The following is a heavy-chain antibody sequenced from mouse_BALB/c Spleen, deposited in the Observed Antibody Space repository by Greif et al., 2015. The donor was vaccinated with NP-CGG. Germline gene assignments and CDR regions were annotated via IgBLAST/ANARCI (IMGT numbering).Heavy chain of an antibody. Sequence: EVKLVESGGGLVKPGGSLKLSCAASGFTFSSYTMSWVRQTPEKRLEWVATISSGGSYTYYPDSVKGRFTISRDNAKNTLYLQMSSLKSEDTAMYYCTREGRQGFAYWGQGTLVTVSA. CDR1: GFTFSSYT. V-gene: IGHV5-6-4*01. J-gene: IGHJ3*01. D-gene: IGHD2-12*01. CDR3: TREGRQGFAY. CDR2: ISSGGSYT.